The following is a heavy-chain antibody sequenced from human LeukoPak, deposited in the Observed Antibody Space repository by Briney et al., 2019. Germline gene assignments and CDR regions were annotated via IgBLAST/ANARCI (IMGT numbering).Heavy chain of an antibody. V-gene: IGHV3-23*01. Sequence: PGGSLRLSCAASGFTFSSYAMSWVRQAPGKGLEWVSAISGSGGSTYYADSVKGRFTISRDNSKNKLYLQMNSLRAEDTAVYYCAKGAYCGGDCPRGYYFDYWGQGTLVTVSS. J-gene: IGHJ4*02. CDR1: GFTFSSYA. CDR3: AKGAYCGGDCPRGYYFDY. D-gene: IGHD2-21*02. CDR2: ISGSGGST.